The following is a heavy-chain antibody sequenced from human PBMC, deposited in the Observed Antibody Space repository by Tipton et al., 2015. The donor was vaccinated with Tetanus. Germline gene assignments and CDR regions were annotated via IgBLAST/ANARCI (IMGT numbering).Heavy chain of an antibody. J-gene: IGHJ6*02. CDR1: GYSFTSYW. CDR3: ARTTTNDYYYYGMDV. V-gene: IGHV5-51*01. CDR2: IYPGDSDT. D-gene: IGHD4-17*01. Sequence: VQLVQSGAEVKKPGESLKISCKGSGYSFTSYWIGWVRQMPGKGLEWMGIIYPGDSDTRYSPSFQGQVTISADKSISTAYLQWSSLKASDTAMYYCARTTTNDYYYYGMDVWGQGTTVTVSS.